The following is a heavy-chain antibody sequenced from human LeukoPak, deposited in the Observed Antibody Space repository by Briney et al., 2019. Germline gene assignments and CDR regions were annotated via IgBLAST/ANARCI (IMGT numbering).Heavy chain of an antibody. CDR3: ARVAYYYDSSGYLDY. CDR2: IYTSGST. Sequence: SETLSLTCTVSGGSISSYYWSWIRQPPGKGLEWIGRIYTSGSTNYNPSLKSRVTISVDTSKNQFSLKLSSVTAADTAVYYCARVAYYYDSSGYLDYWGQGTLVTVSS. J-gene: IGHJ4*02. V-gene: IGHV4-4*08. CDR1: GGSISSYY. D-gene: IGHD3-22*01.